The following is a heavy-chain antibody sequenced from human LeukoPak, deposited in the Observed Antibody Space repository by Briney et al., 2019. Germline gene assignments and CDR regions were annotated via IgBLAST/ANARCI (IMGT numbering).Heavy chain of an antibody. CDR2: INSDGSST. D-gene: IGHD2-2*01. CDR1: GFTFSSYW. V-gene: IGHV3-74*01. Sequence: PGGSLRLSCAASGFTFSSYWMHWVRQAPGKGLVWVSRINSDGSSTSYADSVRGRFTISRDNAKNTLYLQMNSLRAEDTAVYYCARDDVDCSSISCYASGVDYWGQGTLVTVSS. CDR3: ARDDVDCSSISCYASGVDY. J-gene: IGHJ4*02.